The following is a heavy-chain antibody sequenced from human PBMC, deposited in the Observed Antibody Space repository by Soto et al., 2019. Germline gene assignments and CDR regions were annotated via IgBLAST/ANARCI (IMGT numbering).Heavy chain of an antibody. CDR3: ARVPIAGAGTYWFAP. Sequence: ASVKVSCKASGYTFTSYGISWVRHAPGQGLEWMGWISAYNGNTNYAQKLQGRVTMTTDTSTSTAYMELRSLRSDDTAVYYCARVPIAGAGTYWFAPGGQGTLVTVSS. D-gene: IGHD6-19*01. J-gene: IGHJ5*02. CDR1: GYTFTSYG. V-gene: IGHV1-18*01. CDR2: ISAYNGNT.